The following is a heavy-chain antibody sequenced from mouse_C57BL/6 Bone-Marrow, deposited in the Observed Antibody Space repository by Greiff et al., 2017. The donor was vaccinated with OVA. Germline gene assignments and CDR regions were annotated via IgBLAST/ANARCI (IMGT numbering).Heavy chain of an antibody. CDR1: GYSFTGYW. CDR3: ARESVITTAEDWFAY. CDR2: ILPGSGST. J-gene: IGHJ3*01. Sequence: QVQLQQSGAELMKPGASVKLSCKATGYSFTGYWIEWVKQRPGHGLEWIGEILPGSGSTNYNEKFKGKATFTADPSSTTAYMQLSSLTTEDSAIYYCARESVITTAEDWFAYWGQGTLVTVSA. V-gene: IGHV1-9*01. D-gene: IGHD1-2*01.